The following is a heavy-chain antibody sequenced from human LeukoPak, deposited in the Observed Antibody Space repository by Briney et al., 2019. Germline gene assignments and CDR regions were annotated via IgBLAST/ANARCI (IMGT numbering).Heavy chain of an antibody. Sequence: GASVKVSCKASGYTFTSYAMNWVRQAPGQGLEWMGWINTNTGSPTYAQGFTGRFVFSLDTSVSTAYLQISSLKAEDTAVYYCARTYSSSWYSVVPYNWFDPWGQGTLVTVSS. J-gene: IGHJ5*02. CDR2: INTNTGSP. CDR3: ARTYSSSWYSVVPYNWFDP. CDR1: GYTFTSYA. D-gene: IGHD6-13*01. V-gene: IGHV7-4-1*02.